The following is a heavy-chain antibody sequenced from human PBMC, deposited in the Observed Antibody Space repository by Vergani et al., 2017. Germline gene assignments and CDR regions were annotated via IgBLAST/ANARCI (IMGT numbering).Heavy chain of an antibody. Sequence: QVQLQESGPGLVRPSQTLSLTCTLSGGSISSGRYYWSWFRPPAGKGLEWLVRFYTGGGTSYNPSLKSRVTISVDTAKNQFSLQLSSVTAADTPDYYCAREPLDSITWTFLLLGTDVWGQGNTGTVSS. V-gene: IGHV4-61*02. CDR1: GGSISSGRYY. J-gene: IGHJ6*01. CDR2: FYTGGGT. CDR3: AREPLDSITWTFLLLGTDV. D-gene: IGHD6-13*01.